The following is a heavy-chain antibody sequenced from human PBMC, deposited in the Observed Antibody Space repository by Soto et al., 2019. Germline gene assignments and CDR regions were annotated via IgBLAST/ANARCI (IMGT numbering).Heavy chain of an antibody. CDR1: GGSISSSNW. Sequence: SETLSLTCAVSGGSISSSNWWSWVRQPPGKGLEWIGEIYHSGSTNYNPSLKSRVTISVDKSKNQFSLELSSLTAAVTAVYYCARARGYSCSSHWFDPWGQGTLVTVSS. D-gene: IGHD6-6*01. J-gene: IGHJ5*02. CDR2: IYHSGST. V-gene: IGHV4-4*02. CDR3: ARARGYSCSSHWFDP.